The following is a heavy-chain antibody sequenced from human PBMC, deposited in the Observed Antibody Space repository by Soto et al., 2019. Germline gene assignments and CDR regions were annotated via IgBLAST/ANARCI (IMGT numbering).Heavy chain of an antibody. V-gene: IGHV3-23*01. CDR2: ISGTGGNT. CDR3: ATRHDYGGNLDAFDI. D-gene: IGHD3-16*01. J-gene: IGHJ3*02. Sequence: EVQLLESGGGLVQPGGSLRLSGTASGVTFSGYAMSWVRQALGKGLEWVSAISGTGGNTYYADSVKGRFTISRDNSESTLFLQMHSLRSDDTAVYYCATRHDYGGNLDAFDIWGQGTTVAVPS. CDR1: GVTFSGYA.